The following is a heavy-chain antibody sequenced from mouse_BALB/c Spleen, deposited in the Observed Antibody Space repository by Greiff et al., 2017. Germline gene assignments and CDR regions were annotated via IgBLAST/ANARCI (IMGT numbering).Heavy chain of an antibody. V-gene: IGHV5-4*02. J-gene: IGHJ3*01. Sequence: DVKLVESGGGLVKPGGSLKLSCAASGFTFSDYYMYWVRQTPEKRLEWVATISDGGSYTYYPDSVKGRFTISRDNAKNNLYLQMSSLKSEDTAMYYCARASSTMITTWFAYWGQGTLVTVSA. CDR2: ISDGGSYT. CDR1: GFTFSDYY. CDR3: ARASSTMITTWFAY. D-gene: IGHD2-4*01.